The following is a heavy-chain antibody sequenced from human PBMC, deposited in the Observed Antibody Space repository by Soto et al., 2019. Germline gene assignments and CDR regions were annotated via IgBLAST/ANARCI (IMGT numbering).Heavy chain of an antibody. J-gene: IGHJ4*02. D-gene: IGHD2-8*02. Sequence: SETLSLTCAVYGGPFSGYYWTWIRQPPGKGLEWIGAINHSGSTNYNPSLKSRVTISVDTSKNQFSLKLTSVTAADTAVYYCARDKITGLFDYWGQGTLVTVSS. CDR3: ARDKITGLFDY. CDR2: INHSGST. V-gene: IGHV4-34*01. CDR1: GGPFSGYY.